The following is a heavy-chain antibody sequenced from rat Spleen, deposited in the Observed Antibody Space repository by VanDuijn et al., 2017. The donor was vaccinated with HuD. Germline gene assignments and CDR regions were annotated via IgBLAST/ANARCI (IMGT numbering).Heavy chain of an antibody. CDR1: GFTFSDYN. CDR2: ITYDGSST. J-gene: IGHJ2*01. D-gene: IGHD1-7*01. V-gene: IGHV5-7*01. Sequence: EVQLVESGGGLVQPGRSLKLSCAASGFTFSDYNMAWVRQAPKKGLEWVATITYDGSSTYYRDSVKGRFTISRDNAKSTLYLQMDSLRSEDTATYYCTTAWVLNYWGQGVMVTVSS. CDR3: TTAWVLNY.